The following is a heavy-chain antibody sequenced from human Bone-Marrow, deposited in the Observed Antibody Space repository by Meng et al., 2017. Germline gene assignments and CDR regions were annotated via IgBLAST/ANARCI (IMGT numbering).Heavy chain of an antibody. CDR3: ARDEDISAAGKLFSDY. J-gene: IGHJ4*02. V-gene: IGHV1-2*06. Sequence: AEEKKTGASVKFPCKPYGYNFPDFYIHWVRRAPGQGLEWMGRINPKSGDTHYAQRFQGRVTMTGDTSISTAYMELSGLRSDDTAMYYCARDEDISAAGKLFSDYWGQGTLVTVSS. D-gene: IGHD6-13*01. CDR1: GYNFPDFY. CDR2: INPKSGDT.